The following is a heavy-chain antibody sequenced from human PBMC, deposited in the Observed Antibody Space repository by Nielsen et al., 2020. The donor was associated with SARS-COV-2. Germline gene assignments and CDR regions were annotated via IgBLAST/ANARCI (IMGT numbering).Heavy chain of an antibody. CDR3: AKETGGY. J-gene: IGHJ4*02. V-gene: IGHV3-9*01. CDR2: ISWNSGSI. Sequence: GGSLRLSCAASGFTFDDYAMHWVRQAPGKGLEWVSGISWNSGSIGYADSVKGRFTISRDNAKNSLYLQMNSLRAEDTALYYCAKETGGYWGQGTLVTVSS. D-gene: IGHD2-8*02. CDR1: GFTFDDYA.